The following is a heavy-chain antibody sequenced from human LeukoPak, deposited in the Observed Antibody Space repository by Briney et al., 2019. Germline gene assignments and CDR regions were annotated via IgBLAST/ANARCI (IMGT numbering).Heavy chain of an antibody. J-gene: IGHJ3*02. D-gene: IGHD3-22*01. CDR2: ISWNSGSI. CDR3: AKDAYFGGYYDSSGPVGAFDI. CDR1: GFTFDDYA. Sequence: GRSLRLSCAASGFTFDDYAMHWVRQAPGKGLAWVSGISWNSGSIGYADSVKGRFTISRDNAKNSLYLQMNSLRAEDTALYYCAKDAYFGGYYDSSGPVGAFDIWGQGTMVTVSS. V-gene: IGHV3-9*01.